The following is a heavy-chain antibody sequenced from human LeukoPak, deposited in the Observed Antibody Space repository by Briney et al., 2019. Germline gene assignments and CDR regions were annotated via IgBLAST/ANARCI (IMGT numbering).Heavy chain of an antibody. J-gene: IGHJ3*02. CDR3: ARGGVVVQGAFDI. V-gene: IGHV4-59*08. D-gene: IGHD1-1*01. CDR2: IYSSGNT. CDR1: AGSISIYY. Sequence: SETLSLTCTVSAGSISIYYWGWIRQPPGKGLEWIGSIYSSGNTNDNPTLKSRLSISVNTSKNQFSLKLTSVTAADTAMYYCARGGVVVQGAFDIWGQGKMVTVSS.